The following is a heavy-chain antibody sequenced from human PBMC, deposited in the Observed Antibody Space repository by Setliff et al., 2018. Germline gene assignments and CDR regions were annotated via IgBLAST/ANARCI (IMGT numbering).Heavy chain of an antibody. CDR2: ISHDGDRK. CDR1: GFSFSTYA. V-gene: IGHV3-30*04. CDR3: AGDPPGPHLVYTY. D-gene: IGHD3-16*01. J-gene: IGHJ4*02. Sequence: GGSLRLSCVVSGFSFSTYAMHWIRQTPDKGLEWVAVISHDGDRKYYADSVKGRFTISRDNSKNTLYLQMNSLRAEDTAIYYCAGDPPGPHLVYTYWGQGALVTVS.